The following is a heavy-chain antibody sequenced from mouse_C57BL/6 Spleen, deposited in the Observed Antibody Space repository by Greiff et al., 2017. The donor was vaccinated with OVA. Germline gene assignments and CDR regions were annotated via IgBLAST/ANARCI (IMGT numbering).Heavy chain of an antibody. CDR3: ARSFYGSSYGDY. V-gene: IGHV1-64*01. CDR2: IHPNSGST. Sequence: QVQLKQSGAELVKPGASVKLSCKASGYTFTSYWMHWVKQRPGQGLEWIGMIHPNSGSTNYNEKFKSKATLTVDKSSSTAYMQLSSLTSEDSAVYYCARSFYGSSYGDYWGQGTTLTVSS. CDR1: GYTFTSYW. J-gene: IGHJ2*01. D-gene: IGHD1-1*01.